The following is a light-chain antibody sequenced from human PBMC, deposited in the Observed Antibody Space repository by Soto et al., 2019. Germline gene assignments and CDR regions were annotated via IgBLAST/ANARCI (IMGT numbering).Light chain of an antibody. CDR2: GAS. Sequence: EIVMTQSPATLSVSPGERATLSCRASQSVSSNLAWYQQKPGQAPRLLIYGASTRATGIPARFSGSGSGTGFTITISSLQSEDFAVYYCQQYNIWRRTFGQGTKVEIK. V-gene: IGKV3-15*01. CDR3: QQYNIWRRT. CDR1: QSVSSN. J-gene: IGKJ1*01.